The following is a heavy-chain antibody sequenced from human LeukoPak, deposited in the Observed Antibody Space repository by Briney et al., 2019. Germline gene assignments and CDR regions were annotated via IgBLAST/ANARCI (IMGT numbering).Heavy chain of an antibody. CDR1: GFTFDGYS. CDR2: ISRTSGTI. J-gene: IGHJ6*02. V-gene: IGHV3-48*02. Sequence: GGSLRLSCAASGFTFDGYSMNWVRQAPGKALEWVLYISRTSGTIYYADSVKGRFTISRDNAKNSMYLQMNSLRDEDTAVYYCAREYYYNYYGMDVWGQGTTVTVSS. CDR3: AREYYYNYYGMDV.